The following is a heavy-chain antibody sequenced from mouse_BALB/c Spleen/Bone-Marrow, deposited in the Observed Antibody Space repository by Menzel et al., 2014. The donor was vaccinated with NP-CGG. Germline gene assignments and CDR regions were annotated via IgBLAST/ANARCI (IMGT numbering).Heavy chain of an antibody. J-gene: IGHJ1*01. V-gene: IGHV14-3*02. CDR3: ARGGSSYGWYFGV. D-gene: IGHD1-1*01. CDR1: GFNINGTY. CDR2: IVPASGNT. Sequence: VQLLQSGAELVKPGASVKLSCTASGFNINGTYMHWVKQRPEQDLEWIGRIVPASGNTNYDPTLQGKATITADTSSNPAYLQLSSLTSEDTAVYYCARGGSSYGWYFGVWGAGTTVTVSS.